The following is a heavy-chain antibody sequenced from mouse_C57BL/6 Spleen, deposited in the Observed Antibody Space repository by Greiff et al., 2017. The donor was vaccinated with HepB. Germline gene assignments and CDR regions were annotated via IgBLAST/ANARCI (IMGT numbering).Heavy chain of an antibody. V-gene: IGHV1-61*01. D-gene: IGHD4-1*01. J-gene: IGHJ2*01. CDR3: ARALNWDVRGFDY. CDR2: IYPSDSET. CDR1: GYTFTSYW. Sequence: QVQLKQPGAELVRPGSSVKLSCKASGYTFTSYWMDWVKQRPGQGLEWIGNIYPSDSETHYNQKFKDKATLTVDKSSSTAYMQLSSLTSEDSAVYYCARALNWDVRGFDYWGQGTTLTVSS.